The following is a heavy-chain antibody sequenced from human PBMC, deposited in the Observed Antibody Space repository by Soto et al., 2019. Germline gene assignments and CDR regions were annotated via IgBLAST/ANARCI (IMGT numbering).Heavy chain of an antibody. CDR3: AKDGGPVYCNSPGSSAKHFDY. CDR1: GFTFSNYA. Sequence: QVQLVESGGGVVQPGRSLRLSCAASGFTFSNYAMHWVRQAPGKGLEWLAIISYDGDNEYYADSVRGRFTISRDNSKNTLYLQKNNLRHEDTAVYYCAKDGGPVYCNSPGSSAKHFDYWGQGTLVTVSS. J-gene: IGHJ4*02. D-gene: IGHD2-2*01. V-gene: IGHV3-30*18. CDR2: ISYDGDNE.